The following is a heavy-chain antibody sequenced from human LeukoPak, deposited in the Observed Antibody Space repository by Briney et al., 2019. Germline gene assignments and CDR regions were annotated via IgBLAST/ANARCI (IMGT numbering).Heavy chain of an antibody. Sequence: GASVKVSCKASGYTFTSYGISWVRQAPGQGLEWMGWISAYNGNTNYAQKLQGRVTMTTDTSTSTAYMELRSLRSDDTAVYYCARGSGSYLPYFDFDYWGQGTLVIVSS. CDR2: ISAYNGNT. V-gene: IGHV1-18*01. J-gene: IGHJ4*02. CDR1: GYTFTSYG. CDR3: ARGSGSYLPYFDFDY. D-gene: IGHD1-26*01.